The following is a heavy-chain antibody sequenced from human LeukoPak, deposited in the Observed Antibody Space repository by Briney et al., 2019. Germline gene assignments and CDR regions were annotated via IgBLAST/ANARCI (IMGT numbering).Heavy chain of an antibody. CDR1: GFRFEDYG. J-gene: IGHJ4*02. V-gene: IGHV3-9*01. CDR2: MAWNSGRI. CDR3: AKEMVYTTSSLDS. Sequence: PGRSLRLSCEASGFRFEDYGMQWVRQRPGKGLEYVAGMAWNSGRIGYADSVKGRFTISRDNAKNSLYLQMNSLRPEDTGIYYCAKEMVYTTSSLDSWGQGTQVTVS. D-gene: IGHD2-8*01.